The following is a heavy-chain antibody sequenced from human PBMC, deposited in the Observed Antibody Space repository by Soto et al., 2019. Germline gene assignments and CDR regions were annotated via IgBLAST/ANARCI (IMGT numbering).Heavy chain of an antibody. Sequence: GGSLRLSCAASGFTFSSYWMHWVRQAPGKGLVWVSRINSDGSSTSYADSVKGRFTISRDNAKNTLYLQMNSLRAEDTAVYYCARRTFVDTHYSYGMDVWGQGTTVTVSS. D-gene: IGHD5-18*01. CDR2: INSDGSST. CDR1: GFTFSSYW. V-gene: IGHV3-74*01. J-gene: IGHJ6*02. CDR3: ARRTFVDTHYSYGMDV.